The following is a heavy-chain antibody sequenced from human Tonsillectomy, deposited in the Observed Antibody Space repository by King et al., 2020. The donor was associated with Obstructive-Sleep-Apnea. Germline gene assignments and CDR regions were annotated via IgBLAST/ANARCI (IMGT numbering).Heavy chain of an antibody. CDR2: IIPVFGTT. CDR3: ARDRRTYYDFWSGYPYDAFGI. Sequence: QLVQSGAEVKKPGSSVKVSCKASGDTFSSYAVNWVRQAPGQGLEWMGGIIPVFGTTDYAQKFQGRVTITADESTSTAYMELSSPRSQDTAVYYCARDRRTYYDFWSGYPYDAFGIWGQGTMVTVSS. CDR1: GDTFSSYA. J-gene: IGHJ3*02. D-gene: IGHD3-3*01. V-gene: IGHV1-69*01.